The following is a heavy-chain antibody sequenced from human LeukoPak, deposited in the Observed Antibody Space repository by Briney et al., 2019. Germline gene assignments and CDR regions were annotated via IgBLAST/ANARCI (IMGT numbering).Heavy chain of an antibody. CDR3: ASQSRYCNGGSCYSFDY. CDR1: GFTFSNYW. CDR2: INQDGRDK. V-gene: IGHV3-7*01. J-gene: IGHJ4*02. D-gene: IGHD2-15*01. Sequence: GESLRLSCAASGFTFSNYWMTWVRQAPGKGLEWVANINQDGRDKYYVNSVKGRFTISRDNAKNSLYLQMSSLRAEDTAIYYCASQSRYCNGGSCYSFDYWGQGTLVMASS.